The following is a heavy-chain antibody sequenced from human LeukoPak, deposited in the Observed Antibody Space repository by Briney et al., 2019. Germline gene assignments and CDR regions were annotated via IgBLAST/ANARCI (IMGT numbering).Heavy chain of an antibody. Sequence: GGSLRLSCAASGFTFSSYAMSWVRQAPGKGLEWVSAISGSGGSTYYADSVKGRFTISRDNSKNTLYLQMNSLRAEDTAVYYCARSFLEWLFFDYWGQGTLVTVSS. J-gene: IGHJ4*02. V-gene: IGHV3-23*01. CDR1: GFTFSSYA. CDR2: ISGSGGST. D-gene: IGHD3-3*01. CDR3: ARSFLEWLFFDY.